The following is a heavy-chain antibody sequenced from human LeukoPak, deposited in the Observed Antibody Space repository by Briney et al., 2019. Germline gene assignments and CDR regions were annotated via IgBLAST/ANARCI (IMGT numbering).Heavy chain of an antibody. V-gene: IGHV4-34*01. CDR1: GGSFSGSY. Sequence: SQSLSPTWAVYGGSFSGSYSSWISHPPGNGLEWIGSINHGASTNYNPSLESRVTISVDTSKNQFSLKLSSVTAADTAVYYCARRVNARHYSSNWLLGGAFDIWGQGTMVTVSS. CDR2: INHGAST. CDR3: ARRVNARHYSSNWLLGGAFDI. D-gene: IGHD6-13*01. J-gene: IGHJ3*02.